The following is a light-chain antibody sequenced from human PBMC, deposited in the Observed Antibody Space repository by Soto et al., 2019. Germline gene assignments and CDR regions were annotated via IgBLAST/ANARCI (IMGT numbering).Light chain of an antibody. Sequence: DIQLTQSPSFLSASVGDRVTITCRSSQGISSYLAWYQQKPGKAPKLLIYAASTLQSGVPSRFSGSGYGKEFTLTISSLQPEDFATYYCQQLTRYPLTFGGGTTVPIK. J-gene: IGKJ4*01. CDR2: AAS. CDR1: QGISSY. CDR3: QQLTRYPLT. V-gene: IGKV1-9*01.